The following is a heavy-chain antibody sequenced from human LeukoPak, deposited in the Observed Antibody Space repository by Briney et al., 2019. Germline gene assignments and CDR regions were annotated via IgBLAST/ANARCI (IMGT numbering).Heavy chain of an antibody. J-gene: IGHJ3*02. CDR3: ARDAPPLYDSSGYYYHDAFDI. CDR1: GFTASTNY. D-gene: IGHD3-22*01. Sequence: GGSLRLSCAASGFTASTNYMSWVRQAPGKGLEWVSLIYSGGSTYYADSVKGRFTISRDNSKNTLYLQMNSLRAEDTAVYYCARDAPPLYDSSGYYYHDAFDIWGQGTMVTVSS. V-gene: IGHV3-66*01. CDR2: IYSGGST.